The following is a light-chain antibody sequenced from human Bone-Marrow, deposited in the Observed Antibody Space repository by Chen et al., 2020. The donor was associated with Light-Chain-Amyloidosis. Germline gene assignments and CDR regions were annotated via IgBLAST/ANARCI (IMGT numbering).Light chain of an antibody. J-gene: IGLJ3*02. CDR1: SSDVGTYNL. CDR3: CSYAGRGKM. V-gene: IGLV2-23*01. Sequence: QSALTQPASLSGSPGQSITISRTGSSSDVGTYNLVSWYQHHPGKAPKLIIYDAKKRPAGVSNRFSGSRSGYTASLTISGLQAEDEADYYCCSYAGRGKMFGGGTKLTVL. CDR2: DAK.